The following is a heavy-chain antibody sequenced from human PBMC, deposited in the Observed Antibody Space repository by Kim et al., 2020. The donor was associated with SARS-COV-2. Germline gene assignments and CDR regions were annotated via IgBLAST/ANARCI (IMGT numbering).Heavy chain of an antibody. Sequence: ASVKVSCKASGYTFTTYTIHWLRQAPGQRLEWMGWISAAKGNTKYSQKFQGRVTLTRDTSASTSYMELSSLRSEDTAVFYCARGTTAGWFDLWVQGTLVT. V-gene: IGHV1-3*01. CDR3: ARGTTAGWFDL. D-gene: IGHD1-1*01. J-gene: IGHJ5*02. CDR2: ISAAKGNT. CDR1: GYTFTTYT.